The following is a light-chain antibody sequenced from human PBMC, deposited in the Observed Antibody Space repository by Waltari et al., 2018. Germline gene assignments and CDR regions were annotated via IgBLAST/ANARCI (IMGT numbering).Light chain of an antibody. CDR2: CVS. Sequence: QADPNQTASVFGSPGTAIPLSLPCSNMGGWWFKYVFWYQQHPGKAPKIMIYCVSYRPSGVSNRFSGSKSGNTASLTISGLQAEDEADDYCSSYTSSSTDVVFGGGTKLTVL. CDR3: SSYTSSSTDVV. J-gene: IGLJ2*01. V-gene: IGLV2-14*03. CDR1: MGGWWFKY.